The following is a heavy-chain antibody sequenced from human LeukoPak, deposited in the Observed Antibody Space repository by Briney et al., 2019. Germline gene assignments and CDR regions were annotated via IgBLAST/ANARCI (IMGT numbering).Heavy chain of an antibody. Sequence: GGSLRLSCAASGFTFSSYGMHWVRQAPGKGLEWVAFIRYDGSNKYYADSVKGRFTISRDNSKNTLYLQMNSLRAEDTAVYYCAKGQEPYSSGWLAWWGQGTLVTVSS. D-gene: IGHD6-19*01. CDR1: GFTFSSYG. CDR3: AKGQEPYSSGWLAW. V-gene: IGHV3-30*02. J-gene: IGHJ4*02. CDR2: IRYDGSNK.